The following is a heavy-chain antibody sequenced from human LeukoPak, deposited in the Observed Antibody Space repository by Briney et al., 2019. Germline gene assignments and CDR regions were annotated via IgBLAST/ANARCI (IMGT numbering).Heavy chain of an antibody. D-gene: IGHD1-7*01. CDR1: GFTFDSYG. V-gene: IGHV3-21*01. Sequence: GGSLRLSCVASGFTFDSYGINWVRQAPGKGLEWVSSISSSSSYIYYADSVKGRFTISRDNAKNPVYLQMNSLRAEDTAVYYCARNYLRIYYFDYWGQGALLTVSS. CDR2: ISSSSSYI. J-gene: IGHJ4*02. CDR3: ARNYLRIYYFDY.